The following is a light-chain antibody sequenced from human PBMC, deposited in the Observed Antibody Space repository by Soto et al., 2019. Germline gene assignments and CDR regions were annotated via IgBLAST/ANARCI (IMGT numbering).Light chain of an antibody. Sequence: DIQMTQSPSSLSASVGDRVTITCRASQSINTYLNWYQQKPGKAPKLLIYKASTLKSGVPSRFSGSGSGTDFTFTISSLQPEDIATYYCQQYEIFPITFGQGTRLEIK. CDR1: QSINTY. CDR3: QQYEIFPIT. CDR2: KAS. J-gene: IGKJ5*01. V-gene: IGKV1-33*01.